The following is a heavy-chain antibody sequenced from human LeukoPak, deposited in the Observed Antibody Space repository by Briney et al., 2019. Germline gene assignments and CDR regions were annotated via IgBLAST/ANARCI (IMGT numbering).Heavy chain of an antibody. D-gene: IGHD3-9*01. V-gene: IGHV3-7*01. CDR1: GFTFSTYW. Sequence: GGSLRLSCAASGFTFSTYWMTWVRQAPGKGLEWVANMKGDGSEIHYVDSVKGRFTISRDNAKNSLYLQMNSLSAEDTAVYYCARPGYTAAYDLWGQGTMVTVSS. CDR2: MKGDGSEI. CDR3: ARPGYTAAYDL. J-gene: IGHJ3*01.